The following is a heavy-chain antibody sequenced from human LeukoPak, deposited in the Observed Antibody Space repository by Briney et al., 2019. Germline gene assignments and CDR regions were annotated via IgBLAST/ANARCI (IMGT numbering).Heavy chain of an antibody. J-gene: IGHJ4*02. Sequence: GGSLRLSCAASGFTLSNAWMSWVRQAPGKGLEWVGRIKRKTDGGTTDYAAPVKGRFTISRDDSKNTLYLQMNSLKTEDTAVYYCTTDRALSPDYWGQGTLVTVSS. V-gene: IGHV3-15*01. CDR2: IKRKTDGGTT. CDR1: GFTLSNAW. CDR3: TTDRALSPDY.